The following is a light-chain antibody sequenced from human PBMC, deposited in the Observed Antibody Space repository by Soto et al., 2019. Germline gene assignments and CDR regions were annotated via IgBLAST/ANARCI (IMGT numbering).Light chain of an antibody. CDR1: QTISSW. CDR2: KAS. J-gene: IGKJ1*01. Sequence: DIQITQSPSTRSGAVGDRVTITCRASQTISSWLAWYQQKPGKAPKLLIYKASTLKSGVPSRFSGSGSGTEFTLTISSLQPDDFATYYCQQYETFSGTFGPGTKVDIK. CDR3: QQYETFSGT. V-gene: IGKV1-5*03.